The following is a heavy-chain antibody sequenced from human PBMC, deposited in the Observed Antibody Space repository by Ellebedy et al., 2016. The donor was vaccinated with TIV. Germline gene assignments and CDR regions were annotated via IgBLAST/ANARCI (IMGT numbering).Heavy chain of an antibody. J-gene: IGHJ4*02. V-gene: IGHV1-46*01. CDR2: INPSGGST. Sequence: ASVKVSCKASGYTFSSYGISWVRQAPGEGLEWMGVINPSGGSTSYAQKFQGRVTMTRDTSTGTVNMELTSLRSEDTAVYYCARGLSFDYWGQGTLVTVSS. D-gene: IGHD2/OR15-2a*01. CDR1: GYTFSSYG. CDR3: ARGLSFDY.